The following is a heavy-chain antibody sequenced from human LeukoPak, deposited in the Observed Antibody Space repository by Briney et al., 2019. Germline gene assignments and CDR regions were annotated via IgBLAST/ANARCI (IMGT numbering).Heavy chain of an antibody. CDR3: ARRSGYDLDY. J-gene: IGHJ4*02. Sequence: MTSETLSLTCAVYGGSFSGYYWSWIRQPPGKGLEWIGEISHSGSTNYNPSLKSRVTISVDTSKNQFSLKLSSVTAADTAVYYCARRSGYDLDYWGQGTLVTVSS. CDR2: ISHSGST. D-gene: IGHD5-12*01. V-gene: IGHV4-34*01. CDR1: GGSFSGYY.